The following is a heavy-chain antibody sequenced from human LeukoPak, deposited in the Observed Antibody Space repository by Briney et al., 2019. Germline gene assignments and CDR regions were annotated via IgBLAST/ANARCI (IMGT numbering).Heavy chain of an antibody. CDR1: GFSFSGYY. V-gene: IGHV4-34*01. CDR2: INHGGST. Sequence: SETLSFTCAGYGFSFSGYYWSWLRQPPGKGLKGFVEINHGGSTYYNPLLNRRATISVDTSKNQFSLKLSSVTAADTAVYYCARGSDYYGSGSYSYYWGPGTLVTVSS. D-gene: IGHD3-10*01. J-gene: IGHJ4*02. CDR3: ARGSDYYGSGSYSYY.